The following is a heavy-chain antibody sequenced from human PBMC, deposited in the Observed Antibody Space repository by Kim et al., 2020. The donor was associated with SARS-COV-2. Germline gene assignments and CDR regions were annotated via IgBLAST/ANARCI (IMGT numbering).Heavy chain of an antibody. D-gene: IGHD6-6*01. CDR3: AREGRSSSSGTYYYGMDV. CDR1: GFTFSSYD. Sequence: GGSLRLSCAASGFTFSSYDMHWVRQATGKGLEWVSAIGTAGDTYYPGSVKGRFTISRENAKNSLYLQMNSLRAGDTAVYYCAREGRSSSSGTYYYGMDVWGQGTTVTVSS. CDR2: IGTAGDT. J-gene: IGHJ6*02. V-gene: IGHV3-13*04.